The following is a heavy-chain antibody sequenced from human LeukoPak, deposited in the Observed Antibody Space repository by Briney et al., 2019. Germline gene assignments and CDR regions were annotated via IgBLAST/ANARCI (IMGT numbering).Heavy chain of an antibody. CDR1: GYTFTGYY. J-gene: IGHJ4*02. Sequence: ASVKVSCKASGYTFTGYYMHWVRQAPGQGLEWVGWINPNGGGTNYAQKFQGRVTMTRDTSISTAYMELSRLRSDDTAVYYCARDGPDVAAAGGDYWGQGTLVTVSS. CDR2: INPNGGGT. V-gene: IGHV1-2*02. CDR3: ARDGPDVAAAGGDY. D-gene: IGHD6-13*01.